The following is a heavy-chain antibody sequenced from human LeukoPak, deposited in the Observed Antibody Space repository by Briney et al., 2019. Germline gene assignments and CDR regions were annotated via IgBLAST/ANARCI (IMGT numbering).Heavy chain of an antibody. D-gene: IGHD3-10*01. J-gene: IGHJ4*02. V-gene: IGHV1-2*02. CDR1: GYTFTGDY. CDR2: INPKSGGT. Sequence: ASVKVFCKASGYTFTGDYIHWVRRALGQGLEWMGWINPKSGGTNYAQKFQGRVTMTRDTSISTAYMELSRLKSDDTAVYYCARALSGTYYSFHYWGQGTLVTVSS. CDR3: ARALSGTYYSFHY.